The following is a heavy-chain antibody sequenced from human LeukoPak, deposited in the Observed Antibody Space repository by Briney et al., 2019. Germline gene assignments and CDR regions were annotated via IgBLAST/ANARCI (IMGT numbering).Heavy chain of an antibody. Sequence: ASVKVSCKASGYTFTSYYRHWVRQATGRGLEWMGIINPSGGSISYAQKFQGRVTMTRDTSTSTVYMELSSLRSEDTAVYYCARVGIAVALYNWFDPWGQGTLVTVSS. CDR2: INPSGGSI. CDR3: ARVGIAVALYNWFDP. J-gene: IGHJ5*02. D-gene: IGHD6-19*01. CDR1: GYTFTSYY. V-gene: IGHV1-46*01.